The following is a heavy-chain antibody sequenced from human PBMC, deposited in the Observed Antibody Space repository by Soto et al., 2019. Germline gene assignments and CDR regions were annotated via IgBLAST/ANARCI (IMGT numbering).Heavy chain of an antibody. V-gene: IGHV4-59*01. Sequence: SETLSLTCTVSGGSISSYYWSWIRQPPGKGLEWIGYIYYSGSTNYNPSLKSRVTISVDTSKNQFSLKLSSVTAADTAVYYCASSPGGVVDYWGQGTRVTVSS. CDR3: ASSPGGVVDY. J-gene: IGHJ4*02. CDR1: GGSISSYY. CDR2: IYYSGST. D-gene: IGHD3-3*01.